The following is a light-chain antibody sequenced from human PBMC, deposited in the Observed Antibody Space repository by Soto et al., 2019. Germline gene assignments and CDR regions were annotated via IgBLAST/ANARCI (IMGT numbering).Light chain of an antibody. J-gene: IGLJ1*01. Sequence: QSALTQPASVSGSPGQSITISCTGTSSDVGGYNYVSWYQQHPGKAPKLMIFAVNNRPSGVSNRFSGSKSGNTASLNISGLQAEDEADYYCSSFSSGSNRYVLGTGTKVTV. CDR2: AVN. CDR3: SSFSSGSNRYV. V-gene: IGLV2-14*01. CDR1: SSDVGGYNY.